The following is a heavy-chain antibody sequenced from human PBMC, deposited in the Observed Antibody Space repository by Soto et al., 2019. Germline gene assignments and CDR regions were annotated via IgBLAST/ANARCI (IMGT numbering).Heavy chain of an antibody. D-gene: IGHD3-3*01. CDR3: ATLLDFWSGYYTGYGMDV. J-gene: IGHJ6*02. Sequence: PGESLKISCKGSGYSFTSYWIGWVLQIPWKGLEWMGIIYPGDSDTRYSPSFQGQVTISADKSISTAYLQWSSLKASDTAMYYCATLLDFWSGYYTGYGMDVWGQGTTVTVSS. CDR2: IYPGDSDT. V-gene: IGHV5-51*01. CDR1: GYSFTSYW.